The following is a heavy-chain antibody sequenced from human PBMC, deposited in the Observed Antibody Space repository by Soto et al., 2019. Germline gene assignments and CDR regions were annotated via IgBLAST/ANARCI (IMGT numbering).Heavy chain of an antibody. CDR3: ARTAVAGTVQYLSAPGDY. CDR1: GFTFSSYA. Sequence: GGSLRLSCAASGFTFSSYAMHWVRQAPGKGLEWVAVIWYDGSNKYYADSVKGRFTISRDNSKNTLYLQMNSLRAEDTAVYYCARTAVAGTVQYLSAPGDYWGQGTLVTVSS. V-gene: IGHV3-33*08. D-gene: IGHD6-19*01. J-gene: IGHJ4*02. CDR2: IWYDGSNK.